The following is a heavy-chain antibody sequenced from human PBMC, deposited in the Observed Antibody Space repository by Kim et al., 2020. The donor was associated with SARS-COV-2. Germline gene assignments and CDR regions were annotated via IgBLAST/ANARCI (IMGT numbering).Heavy chain of an antibody. Sequence: YAQKFQGRVTMTRDTSTSTVYMELSSLRSEDTAVYYCAREGAVGSTGWGYWGQGTLVTVSS. D-gene: IGHD6-25*01. J-gene: IGHJ4*02. CDR3: AREGAVGSTGWGY. V-gene: IGHV1-46*01.